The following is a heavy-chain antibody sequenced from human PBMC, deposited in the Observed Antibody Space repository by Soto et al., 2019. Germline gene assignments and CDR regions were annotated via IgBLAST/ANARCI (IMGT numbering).Heavy chain of an antibody. D-gene: IGHD4-17*01. CDR3: AKGRTAVTTFYFDY. CDR1: GFTFDDYA. J-gene: IGHJ4*02. CDR2: ISWNSGSI. V-gene: IGHV3-9*01. Sequence: EVQLVESGGGLVQPGRSLRLSCAASGFTFDDYAMHWVRQAPGKGLEWVSGISWNSGSIGYADSVKGRFTISRYNAKNSLYLQMTSLSAEDTALYYCAKGRTAVTTFYFDYWGQGTLVTVSS.